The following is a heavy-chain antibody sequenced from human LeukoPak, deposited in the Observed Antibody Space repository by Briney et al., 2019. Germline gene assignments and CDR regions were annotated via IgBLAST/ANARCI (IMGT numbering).Heavy chain of an antibody. CDR2: ISPYNGNT. D-gene: IGHD1-26*01. J-gene: IGHJ4*02. Sequence: GASVKVSFKASGYTFSSYGISWVRQAPRQGLEWMGWISPYNGNTNYAQKLQGRVTMTTDTSTSTAYMELRSLRSDDTAVYYCARERWGRGELLDYWGQGTLVTVSS. CDR3: ARERWGRGELLDY. CDR1: GYTFSSYG. V-gene: IGHV1-18*01.